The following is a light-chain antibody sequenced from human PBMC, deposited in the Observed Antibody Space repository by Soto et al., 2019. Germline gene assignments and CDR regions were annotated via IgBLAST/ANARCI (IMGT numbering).Light chain of an antibody. CDR2: AAS. Sequence: AIPMTQSPSSLSASLGDRVTITCRASQGIGNDLGWYQQKPGNAPRLLIYAASTLQSGVPSRFSGSGSGTDFTLTISSLQPEDFATYYCLQDYNFPWTFGQGTRVEIK. J-gene: IGKJ1*01. CDR1: QGIGND. V-gene: IGKV1-6*01. CDR3: LQDYNFPWT.